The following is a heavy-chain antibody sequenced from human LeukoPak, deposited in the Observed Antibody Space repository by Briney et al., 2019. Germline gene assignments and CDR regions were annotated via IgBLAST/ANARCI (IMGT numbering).Heavy chain of an antibody. CDR3: ARGPIQLWLHNGMDV. Sequence: GRSLRLSCTASGFTIGDHAMTWIRQDPGRGPKRAGFIRSVGYGETTEYAASVKGRFTISRDNSKSIAYLQMNSLKTDDTAVYYCARGPIQLWLHNGMDVWGQGTTVIVSS. V-gene: IGHV3-49*03. D-gene: IGHD5-18*01. J-gene: IGHJ6*02. CDR1: GFTIGDHA. CDR2: IRSVGYGETT.